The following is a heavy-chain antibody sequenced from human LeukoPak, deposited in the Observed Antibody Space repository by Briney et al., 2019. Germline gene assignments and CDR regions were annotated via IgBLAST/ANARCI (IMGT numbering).Heavy chain of an antibody. J-gene: IGHJ4*02. Sequence: SVKVSCKASGGTFSSYAISWVRQAPGQGLGWMGGIIPIFGTANYAQKLQGRVTITTDESTSTAYMELSSLRSEDTAVYYCASLSSGWYPYYFDYWGQGTLVTVSS. CDR2: IIPIFGTA. CDR1: GGTFSSYA. D-gene: IGHD6-19*01. CDR3: ASLSSGWYPYYFDY. V-gene: IGHV1-69*05.